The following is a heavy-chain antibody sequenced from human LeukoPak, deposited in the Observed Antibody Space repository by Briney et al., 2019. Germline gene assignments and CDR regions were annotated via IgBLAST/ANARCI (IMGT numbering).Heavy chain of an antibody. D-gene: IGHD1-14*01. CDR1: RGSLSRYY. CDR2: ISYSGST. J-gene: IGHJ5*02. Sequence: PLGALSLTSTVPRGSLSRYYWNSMRQPPGKGREWVGYISYSGSTNYNPSLKSRVTILVDMSKNQFSLKLSSVTAADAAVYYCARDRNQGLRGPVDPWGQGTLVTVSS. V-gene: IGHV4-59*01. CDR3: ARDRNQGLRGPVDP.